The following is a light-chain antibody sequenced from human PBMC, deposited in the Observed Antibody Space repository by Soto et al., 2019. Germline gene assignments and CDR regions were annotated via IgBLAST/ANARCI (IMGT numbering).Light chain of an antibody. CDR1: QTISSW. CDR2: KAS. Sequence: DIQITQSPSTLSGSVGDRVTITCRARQTISSWLAWYQQKPGKAPKLLIYKASTLKSGDPSRFSGSGSGTEFTLTISSLQPDDFATYYCQHYNSYSEAFGQGTKVDLK. V-gene: IGKV1-5*03. CDR3: QHYNSYSEA. J-gene: IGKJ1*01.